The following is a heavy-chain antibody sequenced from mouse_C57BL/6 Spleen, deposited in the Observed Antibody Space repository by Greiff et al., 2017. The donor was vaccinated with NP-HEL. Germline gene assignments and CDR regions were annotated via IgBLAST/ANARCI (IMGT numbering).Heavy chain of an antibody. CDR2: IDPSDSYT. J-gene: IGHJ4*01. CDR1: GYTFTSYW. D-gene: IGHD3-1*01. V-gene: IGHV1-69*01. Sequence: QVQLQQPGAELVMPGASVKLSCKASGYTFTSYWMHWVKQRPGQGLEWIGEIDPSDSYTNYNQKFKGKSTLTVDKSSSTAYMQLSSLTSEDSAVYYCARSGRGKNYYAMDYWGQGTSVTVSS. CDR3: ARSGRGKNYYAMDY.